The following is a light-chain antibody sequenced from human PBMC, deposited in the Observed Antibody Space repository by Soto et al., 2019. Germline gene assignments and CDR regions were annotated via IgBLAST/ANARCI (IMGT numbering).Light chain of an antibody. CDR2: GAS. CDR3: QQYHSWPPRT. V-gene: IGKV3-20*01. J-gene: IGKJ1*01. CDR1: QSVSSNY. Sequence: EIVLTQSPGTLSLSPGERATLSCRASQSVSSNYLAWYQQKPGQAPRLLIYGASSRATGIPDRFSGSGSGTEFTLTISSLQSEDFAVYYCQQYHSWPPRTFGQGTKVDIK.